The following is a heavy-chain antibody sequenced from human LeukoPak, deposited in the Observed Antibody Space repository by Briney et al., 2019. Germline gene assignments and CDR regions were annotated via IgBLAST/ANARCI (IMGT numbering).Heavy chain of an antibody. J-gene: IGHJ6*02. V-gene: IGHV5-51*01. Sequence: PGESLKISCKGSGYSFTSYWIGWLLQMPGTGLEWMGIIYPGDSDTRYSPSFQGQVTISADKSISTAYLQWSSLKASDTAMYYCARSSCWYGGYYYYGMDVWGQGTTVTVSS. CDR2: IYPGDSDT. CDR1: GYSFTSYW. CDR3: ARSSCWYGGYYYYGMDV. D-gene: IGHD6-19*01.